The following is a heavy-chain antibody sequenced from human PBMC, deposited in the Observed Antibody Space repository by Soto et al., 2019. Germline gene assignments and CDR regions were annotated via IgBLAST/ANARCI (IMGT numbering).Heavy chain of an antibody. J-gene: IGHJ6*02. CDR3: ARENRHPGHNYAMDV. V-gene: IGHV3-11*01. Sequence: QEQLVESGGGLVKPGGSLRLSCVASGFSFSDNYMSWIRQAPGKGLEWVSYISFSGDVTRYSDSVEGRFTVSRDNAKKSLYLQMNSLRVEDTAVYYCARENRHPGHNYAMDVWGQGTTVTVSS. CDR1: GFSFSDNY. CDR2: ISFSGDVT.